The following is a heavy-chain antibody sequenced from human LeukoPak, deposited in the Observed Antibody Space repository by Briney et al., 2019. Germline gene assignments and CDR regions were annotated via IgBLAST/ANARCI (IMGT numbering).Heavy chain of an antibody. J-gene: IGHJ4*02. Sequence: GDSLRLSCAASGFTFSSYAMSWVRQAPGKGLEWVSSISSTSSSHIYYTNSVKGRFTISRGNARNSLYLQMNSLRAEDTAVYYCAREKTTGPFDNWGQGTLVTVSS. D-gene: IGHD4-17*01. V-gene: IGHV3-21*01. CDR2: ISSTSSSHI. CDR1: GFTFSSYA. CDR3: AREKTTGPFDN.